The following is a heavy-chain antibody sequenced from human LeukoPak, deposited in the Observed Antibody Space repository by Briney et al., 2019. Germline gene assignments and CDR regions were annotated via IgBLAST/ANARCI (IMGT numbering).Heavy chain of an antibody. Sequence: GGSLRLSCAASGFTVSSNYLSWVRQAPGKGLEWVSVIYSGGSTYYADTVKGRFTISRDSSKNTMYLQMNSLRAEDTAVYYCASRNVDSRGYPSDYWGEGSLATVSS. CDR3: ASRNVDSRGYPSDY. CDR1: GFTVSSNY. V-gene: IGHV3-66*01. D-gene: IGHD3-22*01. CDR2: IYSGGST. J-gene: IGHJ4*01.